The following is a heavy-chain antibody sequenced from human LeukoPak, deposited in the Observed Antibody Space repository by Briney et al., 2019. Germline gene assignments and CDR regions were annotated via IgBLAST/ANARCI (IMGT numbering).Heavy chain of an antibody. CDR1: GGSISSSSYY. J-gene: IGHJ4*02. CDR2: IYYSGST. Sequence: SETLSLTCTVSGGSISSSSYYWGWIRQPPGKGLEWIGSIYYSGSTYYNPSLKSRVTISVDTSKNQFSLKLCSVTAADTAVYYCARHNTYYYDSSGYYPPYYWGQGTLVTVSS. V-gene: IGHV4-39*01. D-gene: IGHD3-22*01. CDR3: ARHNTYYYDSSGYYPPYY.